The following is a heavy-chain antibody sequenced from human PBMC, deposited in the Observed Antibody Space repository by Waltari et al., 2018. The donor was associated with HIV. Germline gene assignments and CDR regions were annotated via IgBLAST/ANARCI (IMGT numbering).Heavy chain of an antibody. J-gene: IGHJ4*02. V-gene: IGHV2-5*01. CDR3: AHPSQGGSYDY. CDR1: GFSLSTSGMG. D-gene: IGHD3-16*01. Sequence: QITLKESGPTLVKPTQTLRLTCTFSGFSLSTSGMGVGWIRPPPGKALEWLALLYWNDDRRFSPSLTIRLTITKDTSANQVVLTLTNMDPVDTATYYCAHPSQGGSYDYWGQGTLVTVSS. CDR2: LYWNDDR.